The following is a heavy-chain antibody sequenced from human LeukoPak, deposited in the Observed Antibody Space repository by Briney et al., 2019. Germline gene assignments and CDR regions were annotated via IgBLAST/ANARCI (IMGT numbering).Heavy chain of an antibody. CDR2: INPSGGAP. J-gene: IGHJ4*02. CDR3: ARKVYASNDYYYEYYLDH. CDR1: GYTFTSYY. Sequence: GASVKVSCKASGYTFTSYYVHWVRQAPGQGLEWMGMINPSGGAPSYAQKFQDGVTMTRDTSTSTVYMEVSSLRSEDTAVYYCARKVYASNDYYYEYYLDHWGQGTLVTVSS. V-gene: IGHV1-46*01. D-gene: IGHD3-22*01.